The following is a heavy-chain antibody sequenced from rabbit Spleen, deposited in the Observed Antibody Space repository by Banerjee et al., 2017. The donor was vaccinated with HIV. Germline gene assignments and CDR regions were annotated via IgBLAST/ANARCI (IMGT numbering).Heavy chain of an antibody. CDR3: ARGSATMTMVITGYYLTL. V-gene: IGHV1S45*01. J-gene: IGHJ4*01. CDR2: IYAGSSGST. Sequence: QEQLEESGGDLVKPGTSLTLTCTAAGFSLKSSQYMCWVRQAPGKGLECIACIYAGSSGSTYYASWAKGRFTISKTSSTTVTLQMTSLTAADTATYFCARGSATMTMVITGYYLTLWGPGTLVTVS. D-gene: IGHD2-1*01. CDR1: GFSLKSSQY.